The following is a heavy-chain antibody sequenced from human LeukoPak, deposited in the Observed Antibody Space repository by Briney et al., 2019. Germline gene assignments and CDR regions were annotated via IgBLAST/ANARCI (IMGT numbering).Heavy chain of an antibody. D-gene: IGHD3-9*01. CDR3: ARARGRYFDWLPSDAFDI. Sequence: SETLSLTCAVSGYSISSGYYWGWIRQPPGKGLEWIGSIYHSGSTYYNPSLKSRVTISVDTSKNRFSLKLSSVTAADTAVYYCARARGRYFDWLPSDAFDIWGQGTMVTVSS. CDR2: IYHSGST. V-gene: IGHV4-38-2*01. J-gene: IGHJ3*02. CDR1: GYSISSGYY.